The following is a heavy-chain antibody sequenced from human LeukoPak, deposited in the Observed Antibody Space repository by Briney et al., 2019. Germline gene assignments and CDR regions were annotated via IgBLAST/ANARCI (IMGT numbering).Heavy chain of an antibody. CDR2: INHSGST. J-gene: IGHJ2*01. Sequence: SETLSLTCAVYGGSFSGYYWSWIRQPPGKGLEWIGEINHSGSTNYNPSLKSRVTISVDTSENQFSLKLSSVTAADTAVYYCARGARHFDLWGRGTLVTVSS. V-gene: IGHV4-34*01. CDR1: GGSFSGYY. CDR3: ARGARHFDL.